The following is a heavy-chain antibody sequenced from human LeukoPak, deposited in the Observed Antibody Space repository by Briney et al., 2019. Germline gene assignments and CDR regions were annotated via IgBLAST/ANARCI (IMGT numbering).Heavy chain of an antibody. CDR1: GFTFRSYW. J-gene: IGHJ4*02. V-gene: IGHV3-7*03. CDR2: IKQDGSEK. D-gene: IGHD2-15*01. CDR3: AKDIGVGYCNGCLFDY. Sequence: GGSLRLSCAASGFTFRSYWMSWVRQAPGKGLEWVANIKQDGSEKYYADSVKGRFTISRDNSKNSLYLQMNSLRTEDTALYYCAKDIGVGYCNGCLFDYWGQGTLVTVSS.